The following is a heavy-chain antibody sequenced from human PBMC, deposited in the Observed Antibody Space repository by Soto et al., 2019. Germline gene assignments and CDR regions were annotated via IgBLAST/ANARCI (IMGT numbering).Heavy chain of an antibody. D-gene: IGHD3-22*01. CDR3: ARQIYDSDTGPNFQYYFDS. V-gene: IGHV5-10-1*01. Sequence: PGEYLKISCQGSGYIFTSYWLTRVRQNSCKGVEWMGRIDPSDSQTYYSPSFRGHVTISATKSITTVFLQWSSLRASDTAMYYCARQIYDSDTGPNFQYYFDSWGQGTPVTVSS. CDR2: IDPSDSQT. CDR1: GYIFTSYW. J-gene: IGHJ4*02.